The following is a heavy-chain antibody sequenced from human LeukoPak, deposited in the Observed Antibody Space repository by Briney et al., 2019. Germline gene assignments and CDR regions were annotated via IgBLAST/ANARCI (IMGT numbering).Heavy chain of an antibody. CDR1: GYTFTSYY. V-gene: IGHV1-46*01. CDR3: AKEWSSSRNQKIPHDAFDI. CDR2: INPSGGST. Sequence: ASVKVSCKASGYTFTSYYMHWVRQAPGQGLEWMGIINPSGGSTSYAQKFQGRVTMTRDTSTSTVYMELSSLRSEDTAVYYCAKEWSSSRNQKIPHDAFDIWGQGTMVTVSS. D-gene: IGHD1-14*01. J-gene: IGHJ3*02.